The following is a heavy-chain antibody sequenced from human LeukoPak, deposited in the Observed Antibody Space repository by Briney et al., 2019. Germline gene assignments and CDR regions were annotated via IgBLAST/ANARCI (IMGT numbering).Heavy chain of an antibody. J-gene: IGHJ6*02. Sequence: SETLSLTCTVSGGSIGSFYWSWIRQPPGKGLEWIGYIYYTGTTNYNPSLKSRVTISVDTSKNQLSLKLSSATAADTAAYYCVREQRSYDFSSAFYIAHGMDVWGQGTPVTVSS. CDR2: IYYTGTT. CDR3: VREQRSYDFSSAFYIAHGMDV. D-gene: IGHD3-3*01. V-gene: IGHV4-59*01. CDR1: GGSIGSFY.